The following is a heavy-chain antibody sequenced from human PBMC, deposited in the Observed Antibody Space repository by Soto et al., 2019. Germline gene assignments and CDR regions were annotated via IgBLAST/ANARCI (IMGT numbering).Heavy chain of an antibody. D-gene: IGHD2-21*01. V-gene: IGHV3-15*07. CDR1: GFTFIKAW. CDR3: ARQGVALELDV. J-gene: IGHJ4*02. Sequence: PGGSLRLSCAGSGFTFIKAWMNWVRQAPGKGLEWVGRIKSKTDDGTTDYAAPVKGRFTISRDDSKNTLYLQMNSLKTEDTAVYYCARQGVALELDVWGQGTLVTVSS. CDR2: IKSKTDDGTT.